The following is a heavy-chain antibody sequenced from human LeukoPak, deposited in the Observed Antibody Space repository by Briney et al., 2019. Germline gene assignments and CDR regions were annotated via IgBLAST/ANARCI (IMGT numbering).Heavy chain of an antibody. Sequence: GRSLRLSCAASGFTFSNYEMNWVRQAPGKGLEWVSYVSSSGSTIYYADSVKGRFTISRDNAKNSLYLQMNSLRAEDTAVYYCARGSRRLGVWGQGTTVTVSS. CDR2: VSSSGSTI. D-gene: IGHD2-15*01. CDR1: GFTFSNYE. J-gene: IGHJ6*02. V-gene: IGHV3-48*03. CDR3: ARGSRRLGV.